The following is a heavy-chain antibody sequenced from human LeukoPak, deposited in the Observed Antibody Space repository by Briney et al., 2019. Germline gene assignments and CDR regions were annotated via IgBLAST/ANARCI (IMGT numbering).Heavy chain of an antibody. J-gene: IGHJ4*02. CDR2: IRYDGSNK. CDR3: AKDTYYYDSSGYYAKFDY. D-gene: IGHD3-22*01. CDR1: GFIFSSHG. V-gene: IGHV3-30*02. Sequence: GGSLRLSCAASGFIFSSHGMHWVRQAPGKGLEWVAFIRYDGSNKYYADSVKGRFTISRDNSKNTLYLQMNSLRAEDTAVYYCAKDTYYYDSSGYYAKFDYWGQGTLVTVSS.